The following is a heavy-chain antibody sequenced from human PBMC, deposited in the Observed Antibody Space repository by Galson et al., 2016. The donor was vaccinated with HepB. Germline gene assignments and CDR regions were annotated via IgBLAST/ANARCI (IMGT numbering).Heavy chain of an antibody. CDR1: GYTFTSYA. J-gene: IGHJ4*02. D-gene: IGHD6-19*01. CDR3: ARVVSGRYGIDY. CDR2: INAGNGNP. V-gene: IGHV1-3*01. Sequence: SVKVSCKASGYTFTSYAMHWVRQAPGQRLEWMGWINAGNGNPKYSQKFQGRVTITRDTFASTAYMELSSLRSEDTAVYYCARVVSGRYGIDYWGQGTLVTVSS.